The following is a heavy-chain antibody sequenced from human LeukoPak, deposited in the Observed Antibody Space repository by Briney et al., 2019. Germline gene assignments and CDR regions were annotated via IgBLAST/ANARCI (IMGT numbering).Heavy chain of an antibody. D-gene: IGHD6-13*01. CDR3: ARGRGARSSRWYNWFDP. Sequence: SETLSLTCAVYGGSFSAYYWSWIRQPPGKGLEWIGEINHSRSTNYNPSLKSRVTISIDTSKNQFSLEMSSVTAADTAVYYCARGRGARSSRWYNWFDPWGQGTLVTVSS. V-gene: IGHV4-34*01. CDR1: GGSFSAYY. J-gene: IGHJ5*02. CDR2: INHSRST.